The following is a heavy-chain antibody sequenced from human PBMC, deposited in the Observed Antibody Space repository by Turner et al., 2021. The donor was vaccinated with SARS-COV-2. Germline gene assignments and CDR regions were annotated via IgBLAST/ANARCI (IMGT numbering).Heavy chain of an antibody. V-gene: IGHV3-21*01. CDR3: ARDCSIPSCEA. CDR2: ISSSSSYV. CDR1: GFTFSSYS. J-gene: IGHJ5*02. Sequence: EVQLVESGGGLVKHGGSLRLSCAASGFTFSSYSINWVRQAPGKVLEWVSSISSSSSYVYYADSVKGRFTISRDNAKNSLYLQMNSLRAEDTAVYYCARDCSIPSCEAWGQGTLVTVSS. D-gene: IGHD2-2*01.